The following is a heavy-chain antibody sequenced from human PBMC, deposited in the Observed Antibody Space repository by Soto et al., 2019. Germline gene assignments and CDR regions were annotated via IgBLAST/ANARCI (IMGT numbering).Heavy chain of an antibody. V-gene: IGHV4-34*01. Sequence: SETLSLTCAVYGGSFSGYYWSWIRQPPGKGLEWIGEINHSGSTNYNPSLKSRVTISVDTSKNQFSLKLSSVTAADTAVYYCARQILKRGYCYGYTPGDDYWGQGTLVTVSS. CDR1: GGSFSGYY. D-gene: IGHD5-18*01. CDR2: INHSGST. J-gene: IGHJ4*02. CDR3: ARQILKRGYCYGYTPGDDY.